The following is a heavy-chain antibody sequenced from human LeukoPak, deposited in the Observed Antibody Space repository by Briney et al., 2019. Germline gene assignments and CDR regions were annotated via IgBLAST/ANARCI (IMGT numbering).Heavy chain of an antibody. CDR2: INHSGSS. V-gene: IGHV4-34*01. Sequence: SETLSLTCAVYGGSFSGYYWSWIRQPPGKGLEWIGEINHSGSSNYNPSLKSRVTISVDTSKNQFSLKLRSVTAADTAVYYCARGDYYYGMDVWGQRTTVTVSS. CDR3: ARGDYYYGMDV. J-gene: IGHJ6*02. CDR1: GGSFSGYY.